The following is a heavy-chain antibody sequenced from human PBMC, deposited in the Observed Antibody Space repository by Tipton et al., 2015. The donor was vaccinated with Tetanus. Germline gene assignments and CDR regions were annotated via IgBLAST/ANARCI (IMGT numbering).Heavy chain of an antibody. V-gene: IGHV3-21*01. J-gene: IGHJ4*02. CDR3: VSGSALDY. CDR2: TSSTSRYI. D-gene: IGHD6-25*01. Sequence: SLRLSCEVSGFSFSNYKMNWVRQGPGRGLEWVSSTSSTSRYINYADSVKGRFTISRDNAKNSLFLEMNSLRADDTAVYYCVSGSALDYWGQGTLITVSS. CDR1: GFSFSNYK.